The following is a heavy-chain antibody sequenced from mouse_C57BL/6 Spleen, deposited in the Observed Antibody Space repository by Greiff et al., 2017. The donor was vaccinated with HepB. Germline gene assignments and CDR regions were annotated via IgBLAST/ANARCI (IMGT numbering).Heavy chain of an antibody. CDR2: INPSNGGT. Sequence: QVQLQQPGTELVKPGASVKLSCKASGYTFTSYWMHWVKQRPGQGLEWIGNINPSNGGTNYNEKFKSKATLTVDKSSSTAYMQLSSLTSEDSAVYYCARSEGAYGNYRYAMDYWGQGTSVTVSS. V-gene: IGHV1-53*01. D-gene: IGHD2-1*01. CDR1: GYTFTSYW. CDR3: ARSEGAYGNYRYAMDY. J-gene: IGHJ4*01.